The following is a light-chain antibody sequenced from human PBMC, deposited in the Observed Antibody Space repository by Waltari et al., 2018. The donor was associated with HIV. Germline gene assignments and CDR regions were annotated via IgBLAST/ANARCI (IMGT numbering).Light chain of an antibody. CDR2: WAS. V-gene: IGKV4-1*01. CDR3: HHYYTSANT. Sequence: DIVMTHSPDSLAVSLCARATLSSPSSQSVLYSSNNKNYLAWYQQKPGQPPKLLIYWASTRESGVPDRFSGSGSGTDFTLTISSLQAEDVAVYYCHHYYTSANTFGQGTKLEIK. J-gene: IGKJ2*01. CDR1: QSVLYSSNNKNY.